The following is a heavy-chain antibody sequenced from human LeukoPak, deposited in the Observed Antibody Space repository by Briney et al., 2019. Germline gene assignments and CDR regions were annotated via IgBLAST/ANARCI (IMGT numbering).Heavy chain of an antibody. Sequence: TTSETLSLTCTVSGASISSSNYYWAWIRQPPGKGLGCIGSIYYSGSPYYNPSLKSRVTISVDTSKNQFSLRLSSVTAADTAVYYCATWRTAKTGFDYWGQGTLVTVSS. D-gene: IGHD1-1*01. V-gene: IGHV4-39*01. CDR2: IYYSGSP. CDR3: ATWRTAKTGFDY. CDR1: GASISSSNYY. J-gene: IGHJ4*02.